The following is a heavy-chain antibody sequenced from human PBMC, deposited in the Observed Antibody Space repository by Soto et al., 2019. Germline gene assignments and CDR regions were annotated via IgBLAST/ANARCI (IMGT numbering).Heavy chain of an antibody. V-gene: IGHV3-23*01. Sequence: GGSLRLSCAASGVTFSIYAMSWFRQAPGKGLEWVSAISGSGGSTYYADSVKGRFTISRDNSKNTLYLQMNSLRAEDTAVYYCAKDAVVLTGYYDYWCQGTLLTVSS. CDR2: ISGSGGST. D-gene: IGHD3-9*01. CDR1: GVTFSIYA. CDR3: AKDAVVLTGYYDY. J-gene: IGHJ4*02.